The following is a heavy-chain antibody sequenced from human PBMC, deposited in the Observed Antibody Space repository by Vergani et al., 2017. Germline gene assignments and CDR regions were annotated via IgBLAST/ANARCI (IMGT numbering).Heavy chain of an antibody. D-gene: IGHD2-15*01. CDR3: ARHRGWGLVVVAATPWYYYYGMDV. Sequence: EVQLVQSGAEVKKPGESLKISCKGSGYRFTSYWIGWVRQMPGKGLEWMGIIYPGDSDTRYSPSFQGQVTISADKSISTAYLQWSSLKASDTAMYYCARHRGWGLVVVAATPWYYYYGMDVWGQGP. J-gene: IGHJ6*02. CDR2: IYPGDSDT. CDR1: GYRFTSYW. V-gene: IGHV5-51*01.